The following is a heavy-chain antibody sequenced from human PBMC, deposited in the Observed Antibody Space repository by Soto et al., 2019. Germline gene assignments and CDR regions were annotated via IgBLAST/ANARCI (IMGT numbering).Heavy chain of an antibody. D-gene: IGHD2-21*02. CDR1: GYTFTSYA. J-gene: IGHJ4*02. V-gene: IGHV1-3*05. CDR2: INAGNGNT. Sequence: QVQLVQSGAEEKKPGASVKVSCKASGYTFTSYAMHWVRQAPGQRLEWMGWINAGNGNTKYSQKFRGRVTITRDTSAITAYMELSSLRPEDTAVYYCARSIVVVTALDYWGQVALVTVSS. CDR3: ARSIVVVTALDY.